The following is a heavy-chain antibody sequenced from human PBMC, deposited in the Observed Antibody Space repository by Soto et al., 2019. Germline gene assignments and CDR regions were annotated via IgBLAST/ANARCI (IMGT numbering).Heavy chain of an antibody. D-gene: IGHD4-4*01. Sequence: SVKVSCKASGGTFSSYTISWVRQAPGQGLEWMGRIIPILGIANYAQKFQGRVTITADKSTSTAYMELSSLRSEDTAVYYCERVTHPGHWFDPWGQGTLVTVSS. CDR3: ERVTHPGHWFDP. CDR1: GGTFSSYT. CDR2: IIPILGIA. V-gene: IGHV1-69*02. J-gene: IGHJ5*02.